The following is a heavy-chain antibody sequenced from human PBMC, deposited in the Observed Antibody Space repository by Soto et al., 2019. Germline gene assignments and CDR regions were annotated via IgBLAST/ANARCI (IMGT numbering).Heavy chain of an antibody. CDR2: IYPGDSDT. J-gene: IGHJ4*01. CDR1: GYRFTNYW. Sequence: LGESLKISCKGSGYRFTNYWIGWVRQMPGKGLEWMGIIYPGDSDTRYSPSFQGQVTISVDKSISTAYLQWSSLKASDTAMYYCARHWDKDYFDYWGQGTLVTVSS. V-gene: IGHV5-51*01. D-gene: IGHD1-26*01. CDR3: ARHWDKDYFDY.